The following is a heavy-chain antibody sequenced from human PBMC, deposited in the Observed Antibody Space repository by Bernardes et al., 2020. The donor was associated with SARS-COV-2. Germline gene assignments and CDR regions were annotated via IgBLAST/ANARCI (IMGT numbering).Heavy chain of an antibody. CDR3: ARYVSRNDASDI. CDR1: GGSISSYF. D-gene: IGHD2-8*01. Sequence: SETLSLTCTVSGGSISSYFWNWIRQPAGKGLEWIGRIHSSGSTNSNPSLKSRVTMSVDMSKNQFFLKLSSVTAADTAVYYCARYVSRNDASDIWGQGTMVTVS. J-gene: IGHJ3*02. V-gene: IGHV4-4*07. CDR2: IHSSGST.